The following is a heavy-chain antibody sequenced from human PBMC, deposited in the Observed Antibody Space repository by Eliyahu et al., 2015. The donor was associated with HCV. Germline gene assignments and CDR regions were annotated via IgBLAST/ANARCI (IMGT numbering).Heavy chain of an antibody. V-gene: IGHV3-30*18. CDR1: GFTFSSYG. CDR2: ISYDGSNK. CDR3: AKLMFYSEDSSGYYPDAFDI. Sequence: QVQLVESGGGVVQPGRSLRLSCAASGFTFSSYGXHWVRQAPGKGLGWVAVISYDGSNKYYADSVKGRFTISRDNSKNTLYLQMNSLRAEDTAVYYCAKLMFYSEDSSGYYPDAFDIWGQGTMVTVSS. D-gene: IGHD3-22*01. J-gene: IGHJ3*02.